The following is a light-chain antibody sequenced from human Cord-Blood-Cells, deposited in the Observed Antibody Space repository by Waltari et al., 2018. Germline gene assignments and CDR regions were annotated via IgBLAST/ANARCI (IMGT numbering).Light chain of an antibody. CDR3: SSYTSSSPYV. CDR1: SSDVGGYNY. J-gene: IGLJ1*01. Sequence: QSALTQPASVSGSPGQSITISCTATSSDVGGYNYVSWYQQHPGKAPKLMIYEVSNRPSGVSNRFSGSKSGNTASLTISGLQAEDEVDYYCSSYTSSSPYVFGTGTKVTVL. CDR2: EVS. V-gene: IGLV2-14*01.